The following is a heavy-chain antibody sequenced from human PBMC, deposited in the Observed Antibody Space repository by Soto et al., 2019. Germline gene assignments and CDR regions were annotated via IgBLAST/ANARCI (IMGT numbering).Heavy chain of an antibody. CDR1: GYTFSSYA. CDR3: ARSIAVAAPEY. Sequence: ASVKGACKGAGYTFSSYARHWVRQAPGQRLEWMGWINAGNGNTKYSQKFQGRVTITRDTSASTAYMELSSLRSEDTAVYYCARSIAVAAPEYWGQGTLVTVPS. V-gene: IGHV1-3*01. D-gene: IGHD6-19*01. CDR2: INAGNGNT. J-gene: IGHJ4*02.